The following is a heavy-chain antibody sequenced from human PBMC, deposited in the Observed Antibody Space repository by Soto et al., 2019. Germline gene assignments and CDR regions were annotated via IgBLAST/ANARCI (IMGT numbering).Heavy chain of an antibody. V-gene: IGHV4-34*01. CDR1: GGSFSGYY. Sequence: SETLSLTCAVYGGSFSGYYWSWIRQPPGKGLEWIGEINHSGSTNYNPSLKSRVTISVDTSKNQFSLKLSSVTAADTAVYYCARLTSYSGYEFAYWGQGTLVTVSS. CDR2: INHSGST. D-gene: IGHD5-12*01. J-gene: IGHJ4*02. CDR3: ARLTSYSGYEFAY.